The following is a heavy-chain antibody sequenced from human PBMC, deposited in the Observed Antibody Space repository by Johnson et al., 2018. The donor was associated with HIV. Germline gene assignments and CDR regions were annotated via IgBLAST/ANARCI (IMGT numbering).Heavy chain of an antibody. D-gene: IGHD3-3*01. J-gene: IGHJ3*02. CDR3: EKGYYDSPFGFDI. Sequence: QMLLVESGGGVVQTGTSLRLSCAASGFTFNTYGMHWVRQAPGKGLEWVALMSHDGSNKYYTDPVKGRFTISRDNSKNALYPQMHNLTTEDTAVYYCEKGYYDSPFGFDIWGQGTMVIVSS. CDR1: GFTFNTYG. CDR2: MSHDGSNK. V-gene: IGHV3-30*18.